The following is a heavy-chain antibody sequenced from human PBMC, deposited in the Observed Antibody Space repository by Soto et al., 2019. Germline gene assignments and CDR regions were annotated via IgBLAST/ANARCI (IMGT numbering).Heavy chain of an antibody. Sequence: QMQLVESGGGVVQPGGSLRLSCAASGFTFNYYPMHWVRQAPGKGLEWVAVVSFDGSNKYYADSVKGRFTISKDNSKNTLYLQMNSLRREDTAVYYCARLPGPVVDVLYIYPLDGREAMSDVDVWGQGTTVTVSS. V-gene: IGHV3-30-3*01. CDR3: ARLPGPVVDVLYIYPLDGREAMSDVDV. CDR2: VSFDGSNK. D-gene: IGHD2-21*01. J-gene: IGHJ6*02. CDR1: GFTFNYYP.